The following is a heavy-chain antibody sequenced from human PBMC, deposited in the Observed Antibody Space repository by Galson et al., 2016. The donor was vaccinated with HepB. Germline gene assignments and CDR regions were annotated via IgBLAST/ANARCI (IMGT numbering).Heavy chain of an antibody. CDR3: ARGYFFVWAVAGYYFDY. CDR1: GGSFSPYS. Sequence: SETLSPPCAVHGGSFSPYSWRWIRQSPGKGLEWIGEINQSGSANYNPSPKLRVTMSVDKSRNQFSLTLSPVTAADTAISDCARGYFFVWAVAGYYFDYWGQGILVTVSS. J-gene: IGHJ4*02. D-gene: IGHD6-19*01. CDR2: INQSGSA. V-gene: IGHV4-34*01.